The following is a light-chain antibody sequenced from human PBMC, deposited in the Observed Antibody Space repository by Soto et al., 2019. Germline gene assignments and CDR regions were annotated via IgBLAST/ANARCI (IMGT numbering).Light chain of an antibody. J-gene: IGLJ3*02. V-gene: IGLV2-8*01. CDR2: EVS. Sequence: QSALTQPPSASGSPGQSVTISCTGTSSDVGGYNYVSWYQQHPGKAPKLMIYEVSKRPSGVPDRFSGSKSGNTASLTVSGLQAEDEADYSCNSYAGGHWVFGGGTKLTVL. CDR1: SSDVGGYNY. CDR3: NSYAGGHWV.